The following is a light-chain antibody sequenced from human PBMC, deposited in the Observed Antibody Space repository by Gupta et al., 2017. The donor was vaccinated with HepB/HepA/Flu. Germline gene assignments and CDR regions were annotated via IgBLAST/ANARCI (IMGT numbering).Light chain of an antibody. CDR1: QSVSSY. J-gene: IGKJ4*01. CDR3: QQRYDWRLT. Sequence: EIVLTQSPATLSLSPGERVTLSCRTSQSVSSYLAWYQQKPGQAPRLLIYDTSNRATGIPARFSGSGSGTDFTLTITSLEPEDFAVYYCQQRYDWRLTFGGGTRMEIK. V-gene: IGKV3-11*01. CDR2: DTS.